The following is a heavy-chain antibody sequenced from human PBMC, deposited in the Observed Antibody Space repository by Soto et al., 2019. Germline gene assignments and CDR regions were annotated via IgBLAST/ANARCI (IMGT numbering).Heavy chain of an antibody. CDR1: GFTFTSSA. CDR3: AVRTYYYDSSGYPPLDY. CDR2: IVVGSGNT. V-gene: IGHV1-58*01. Sequence: SVKVSCKASGFTFTSSAVQWVRQARGQRLEWIGWIVVGSGNTNYAQKFQERVTITRDMSTSTAYMELSSLRSEDTAVYYCAVRTYYYDSSGYPPLDYWGQGTLVTVSS. D-gene: IGHD3-22*01. J-gene: IGHJ4*02.